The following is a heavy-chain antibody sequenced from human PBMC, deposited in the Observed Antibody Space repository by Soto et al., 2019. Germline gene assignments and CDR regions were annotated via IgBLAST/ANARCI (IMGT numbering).Heavy chain of an antibody. Sequence: EVQLVESGGGLVQPGGSLRLSCAASGFTFSDHYMYWVRQAPGRGLEWVGRTRNKANSYTTEYAASVKGRFTISRDDSKNLLSLQMNSLKTEDTAVYYCARVRTLIDFHFDSWGQGTLVTVSS. CDR1: GFTFSDHY. V-gene: IGHV3-72*01. CDR3: ARVRTLIDFHFDS. CDR2: TRNKANSYTT. J-gene: IGHJ4*02. D-gene: IGHD2-21*01.